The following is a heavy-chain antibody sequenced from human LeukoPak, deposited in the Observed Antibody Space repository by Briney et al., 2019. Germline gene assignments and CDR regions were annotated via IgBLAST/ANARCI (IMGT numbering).Heavy chain of an antibody. Sequence: SETLSLTCTVSGGSISSSSYYWGWIRQPPGKGLEWIGSIYYSGSTYYNPSLKSRVTISVDTSKNQFSLKLSSVTAADTAVYYCARYFRGIRLLDYWGQGTLVTVSS. V-gene: IGHV4-39*07. CDR2: IYYSGST. D-gene: IGHD5-18*01. J-gene: IGHJ4*02. CDR3: ARYFRGIRLLDY. CDR1: GGSISSSSYY.